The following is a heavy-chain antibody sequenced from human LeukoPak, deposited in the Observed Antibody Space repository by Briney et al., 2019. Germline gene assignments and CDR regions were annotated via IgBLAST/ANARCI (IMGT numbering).Heavy chain of an antibody. CDR2: VYSGGAT. D-gene: IGHD1-7*01. Sequence: GGSLRLSCAASGFTVSNFFMAWVRQGPGKGLEWVSIVYSGGATYYSDAVRGRLTLSRDTSTNTLHLQLNGLLVGATAVYYCARARTSPGFPFDYWGQGTLVTVSS. CDR1: GFTVSNFF. V-gene: IGHV3-53*01. CDR3: ARARTSPGFPFDY. J-gene: IGHJ4*02.